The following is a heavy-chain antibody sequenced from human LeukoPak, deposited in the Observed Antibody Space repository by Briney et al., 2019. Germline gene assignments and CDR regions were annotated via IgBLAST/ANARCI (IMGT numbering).Heavy chain of an antibody. CDR2: IRSKAYGGTT. Sequence: TGGSLRLSCAASGFTVSSNYMSWFRQAPGKGLEWVGFIRSKAYGGTTEYAASVKGRFTISRDDSKSIAYLQMNSLKTEDTAVYYCTRVKRITMIVVVDAFDIWGQGTMVTVSS. CDR3: TRVKRITMIVVVDAFDI. D-gene: IGHD3-22*01. V-gene: IGHV3-49*03. J-gene: IGHJ3*02. CDR1: GFTVSSNY.